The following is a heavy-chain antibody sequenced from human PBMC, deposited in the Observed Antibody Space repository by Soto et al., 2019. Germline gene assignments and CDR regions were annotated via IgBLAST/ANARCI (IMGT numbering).Heavy chain of an antibody. CDR1: GYSFTSYW. V-gene: IGHV5-51*01. J-gene: IGHJ5*02. CDR2: IYPGDSDT. Sequence: GESLKISCKGSGYSFTSYWIGWVRQMPGKGLEWMGIIYPGDSDTRYSPSFQGQVTISADKSIGTAYLQWSSLKASDTAMYYCARHPTYYDFWSGPYNWFDPWGQGTLVTVSS. CDR3: ARHPTYYDFWSGPYNWFDP. D-gene: IGHD3-3*01.